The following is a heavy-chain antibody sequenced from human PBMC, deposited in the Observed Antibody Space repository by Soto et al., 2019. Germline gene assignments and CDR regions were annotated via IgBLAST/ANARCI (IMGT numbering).Heavy chain of an antibody. CDR3: ARSAFGVTQGIGRAFDV. V-gene: IGHV1-2*04. CDR1: GYTFTAFY. Sequence: QVQLVQSGAEVKKPGTSVKVSCKTSGYTFTAFYIHWVRQAPGKGLEWLGWINPNAVDSKSPQRFQGSVTLTRETSINTAYLELTGLTSADAAVYFCARSAFGVTQGIGRAFDVWGPGTIVDVS. CDR2: INPNAVDS. D-gene: IGHD3-3*01. J-gene: IGHJ3*01.